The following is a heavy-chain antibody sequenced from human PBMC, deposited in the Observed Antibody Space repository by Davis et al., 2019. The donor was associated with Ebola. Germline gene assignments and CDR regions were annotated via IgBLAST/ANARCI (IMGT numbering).Heavy chain of an antibody. CDR2: IYYRGSI. D-gene: IGHD6-6*01. CDR3: ARSNRPAIWQLVHNWFDP. CDR1: GGSLTSSSLY. Sequence: MPGGSLRLSCTVSGGSLTSSSLYWGWIRQPPGKGLEWIGSIYYRGSIYYHPSLESRVTVSMDTSNNRFSLRLISVTAADTAVYYCARSNRPAIWQLVHNWFDPWGQGTLVTVSS. V-gene: IGHV4-39*01. J-gene: IGHJ5*02.